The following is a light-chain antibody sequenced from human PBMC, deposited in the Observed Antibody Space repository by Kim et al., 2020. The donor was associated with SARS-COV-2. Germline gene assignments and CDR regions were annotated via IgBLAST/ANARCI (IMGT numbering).Light chain of an antibody. CDR2: GAS. V-gene: IGKV3-15*01. CDR3: QQYNDWPLT. CDR1: QSVRSN. J-gene: IGKJ4*01. Sequence: VSPGERVALSCRASQSVRSNLAWYQQKAGQVPRLLIYGASTRATDIPARFSGSGSGTEVALTISSLQSEDFAVDYCQQYNDWPLTFGGGTKVDIK.